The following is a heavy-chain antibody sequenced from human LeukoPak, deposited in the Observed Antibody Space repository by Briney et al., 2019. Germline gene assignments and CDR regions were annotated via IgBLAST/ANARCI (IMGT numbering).Heavy chain of an antibody. CDR3: AKDLAGSGSYSFDY. Sequence: GGSLRLSCADSGFSFSNYVMSWVRQAPGKGLEWVSAISGNGDGTYYAVSVKGRFTISRDNSKNTVYLQMNSLRAEDTAVYYCAKDLAGSGSYSFDYWGQGTLVTVSS. CDR1: GFSFSNYV. J-gene: IGHJ4*02. CDR2: ISGNGDGT. D-gene: IGHD1-26*01. V-gene: IGHV3-23*01.